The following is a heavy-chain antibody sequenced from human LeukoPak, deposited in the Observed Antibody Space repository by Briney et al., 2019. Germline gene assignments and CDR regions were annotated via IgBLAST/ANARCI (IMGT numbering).Heavy chain of an antibody. CDR2: IYYSGST. CDR1: GGSISSTGYY. CDR3: ARHEYSGSYYGLSWFDP. D-gene: IGHD1-26*01. Sequence: SETLSLTCTVSGGSISSTGYYWGWIRQPPGKGLEWIASIYYSGSTYYNPSLKSRVTISVDTSKNQLSLKLSSLTAADTAVYYCARHEYSGSYYGLSWFDPWGQGTLVTVSS. V-gene: IGHV4-39*01. J-gene: IGHJ5*02.